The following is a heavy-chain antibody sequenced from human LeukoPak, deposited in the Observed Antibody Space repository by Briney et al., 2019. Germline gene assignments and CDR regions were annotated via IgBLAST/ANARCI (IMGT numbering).Heavy chain of an antibody. V-gene: IGHV1-18*01. D-gene: IGHD3-3*01. Sequence: ASVKVSCTASGYTFTSYGISWVRQAPGQGLEWMGWISAYNGNTNYAQKLQGRVTMTTDTSTSTAYMELRSPRSDGTAVYYCARDRPAKYYDFWSGYGPFDYWGQGTLVTVSP. CDR3: ARDRPAKYYDFWSGYGPFDY. J-gene: IGHJ4*02. CDR2: ISAYNGNT. CDR1: GYTFTSYG.